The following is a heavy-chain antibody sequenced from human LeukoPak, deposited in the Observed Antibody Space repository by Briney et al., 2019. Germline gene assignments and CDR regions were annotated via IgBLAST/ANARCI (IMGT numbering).Heavy chain of an antibody. V-gene: IGHV1-69*04. D-gene: IGHD4-17*01. CDR1: GGTFSSYA. CDR3: ARAHTVTIYSGFDP. CDR2: IIPIFGIA. Sequence: SVKVSCTASGGTFSSYAISWVRQAPGQGFEWMGRIIPIFGIANYAQKFQGRVTITADKSTSTAYMELSSLRSEDTAVYYCARAHTVTIYSGFDPWGQGTLVTVSS. J-gene: IGHJ5*02.